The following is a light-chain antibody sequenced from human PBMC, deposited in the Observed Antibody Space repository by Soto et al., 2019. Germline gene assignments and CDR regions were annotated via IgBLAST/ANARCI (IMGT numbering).Light chain of an antibody. CDR2: EVR. Sequence: QSVLTQPASVSGSAGQSITISCSGTMRDVGAYNLVSWYQQHPGTAPKLIIYEVRNRPSGISSRFSGSRSGNTASLTISGLQSEYEGDYYFSAYTARSTLVFGGGTKVTVL. J-gene: IGLJ2*01. CDR1: MRDVGAYNL. CDR3: SAYTARSTLV. V-gene: IGLV2-14*01.